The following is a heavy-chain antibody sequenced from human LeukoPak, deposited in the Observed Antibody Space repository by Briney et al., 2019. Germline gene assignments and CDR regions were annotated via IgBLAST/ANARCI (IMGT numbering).Heavy chain of an antibody. CDR3: ARGRQWLQLKSAFDI. V-gene: IGHV1-69*05. J-gene: IGHJ3*02. CDR2: INPNSGGT. D-gene: IGHD5-24*01. Sequence: SVKVSCKASGGTFSSYAISWVRQAPGQGLEWMGRINPNSGGTNYAQKFQGRVTITTDESTSTAYMELSSLRSEDTAVYYCARGRQWLQLKSAFDIWGQGTMVTVSS. CDR1: GGTFSSYA.